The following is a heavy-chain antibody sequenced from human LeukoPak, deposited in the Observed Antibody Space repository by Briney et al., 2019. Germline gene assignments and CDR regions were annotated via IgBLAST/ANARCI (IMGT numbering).Heavy chain of an antibody. CDR1: GFNFNDYS. CDR3: ARWPIAAAPPVYYFDY. J-gene: IGHJ4*02. V-gene: IGHV3-21*01. Sequence: PGGSLRLSCEVSGFNFNDYSMHWVRQAPGKGLEWVSSISSSTSHIYYADSVTGRFTISRDNAKNSLYLQMNSLRAEDTAVYYCARWPIAAAPPVYYFDYWGQGTLVTVSS. D-gene: IGHD6-13*01. CDR2: ISSSTSHI.